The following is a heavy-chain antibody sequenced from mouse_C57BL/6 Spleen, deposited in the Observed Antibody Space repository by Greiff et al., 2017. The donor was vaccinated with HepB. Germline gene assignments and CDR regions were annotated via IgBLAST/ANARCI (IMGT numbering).Heavy chain of an antibody. CDR1: GYTFTSYW. D-gene: IGHD4-1*01. V-gene: IGHV1-64*01. J-gene: IGHJ3*01. Sequence: VQLQQSGAELVKPGASVKLSCKASGYTFTSYWMHWVKQRPGQGLEWIGMIHPNSGSTNYNEKFKSKATLTVDKSSSTAYMQLSSLTSEDSAVYYRARTANWDENWLAYWGQGTLVTVSA. CDR3: ARTANWDENWLAY. CDR2: IHPNSGST.